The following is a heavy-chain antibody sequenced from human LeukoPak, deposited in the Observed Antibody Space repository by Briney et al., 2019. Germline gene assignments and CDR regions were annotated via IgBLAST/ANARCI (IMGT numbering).Heavy chain of an antibody. CDR1: GGTFSSYA. Sequence: SVKVSCKASGGTFSSYAISWVRQAPGQGLEWMGGIIPIFGTANYAQKFQGRVTITADKFTSTAYMELSSLRSEDMAVYYCARGLSLNWFDPWGQGTLVTVSS. D-gene: IGHD2/OR15-2a*01. J-gene: IGHJ5*02. CDR3: ARGLSLNWFDP. V-gene: IGHV1-69*06. CDR2: IIPIFGTA.